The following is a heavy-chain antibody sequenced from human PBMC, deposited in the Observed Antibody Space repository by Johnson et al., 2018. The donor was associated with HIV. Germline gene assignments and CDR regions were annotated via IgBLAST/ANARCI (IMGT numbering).Heavy chain of an antibody. CDR3: ARDREYGLAWGWALDI. Sequence: QVQLVESGGGLVKPGGSLRLSCAASGFTFSVYYMSWIRQAPGKGLEWVSYISSSGSTIYYATSVKGRFTISRDNAKNSLYLQMNSLRAEDTAVYYCARDREYGLAWGWALDIWGRGTMVTVSS. CDR2: ISSSGSTI. J-gene: IGHJ3*02. CDR1: GFTFSVYY. D-gene: IGHD6-19*01. V-gene: IGHV3-11*04.